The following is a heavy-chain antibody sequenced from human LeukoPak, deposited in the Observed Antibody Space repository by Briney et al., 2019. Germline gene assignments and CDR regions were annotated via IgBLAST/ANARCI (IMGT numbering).Heavy chain of an antibody. CDR2: IRYDGSNK. J-gene: IGHJ4*02. Sequence: GGSLRLSCAASGFTFSSYGMHWVRQAPGKGLEWVAFIRYDGSNKYSADSVKGRFTISRDNAKNSLYLQMNSLRAEDTAVYYCARVGPNEWFRGPGWFGEPRGELYFDYWGQGTLVTVSS. CDR3: ARVGPNEWFRGPGWFGEPRGELYFDY. CDR1: GFTFSSYG. D-gene: IGHD3-10*01. V-gene: IGHV3-30*02.